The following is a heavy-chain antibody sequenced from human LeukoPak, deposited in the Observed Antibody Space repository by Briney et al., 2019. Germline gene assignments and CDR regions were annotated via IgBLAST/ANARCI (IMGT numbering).Heavy chain of an antibody. V-gene: IGHV4-34*01. J-gene: IGHJ4*02. CDR3: AAEDPHQYYFDY. CDR1: GGSFSGYY. CDR2: INHSGST. Sequence: SETLSLTCAVYGGSFSGYYWSWIRQPPGKGLEWIGEINHSGSTNYNPSLKSRVTISVDTSKNQFSLKLSSVTAADTAVYYCAAEDPHQYYFDYWGQGTLVTVSS.